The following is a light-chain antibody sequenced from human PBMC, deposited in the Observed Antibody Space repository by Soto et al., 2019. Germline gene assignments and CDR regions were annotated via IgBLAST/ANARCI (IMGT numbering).Light chain of an antibody. V-gene: IGKV3-15*01. CDR3: QQYNTWYT. Sequence: EIVMTQSPATLSVSPGESATRSCRASQSVSSKLAWYQQKPGQAPRLLIYGASTRATGIPARFSGSGSGTEFTLTISGLQSEDFAVYYCQQYNTWYTFGQGTQLEIK. CDR2: GAS. J-gene: IGKJ2*01. CDR1: QSVSSK.